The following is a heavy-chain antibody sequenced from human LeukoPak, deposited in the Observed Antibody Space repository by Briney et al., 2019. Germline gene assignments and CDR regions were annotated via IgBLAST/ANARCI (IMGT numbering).Heavy chain of an antibody. CDR3: ARLDLSLVYHYMDV. Sequence: GESLKISCRGSGYRFTTYWIGWVRQLPEKVLEWMGIIFPCDSDTRYSPSFQGQVTISADKSISTAYLQWSSLKASDTAIYYCARLDLSLVYHYMDVWGKGTSVIVSS. J-gene: IGHJ6*03. V-gene: IGHV5-51*01. CDR2: IFPCDSDT. CDR1: GYRFTTYW. D-gene: IGHD3/OR15-3a*01.